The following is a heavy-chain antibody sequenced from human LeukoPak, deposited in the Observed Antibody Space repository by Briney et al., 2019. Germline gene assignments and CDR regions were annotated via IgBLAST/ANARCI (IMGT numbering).Heavy chain of an antibody. D-gene: IGHD1-26*01. CDR2: IRSSGSTI. V-gene: IGHV3-48*03. Sequence: PGGSLRLSCAASGFTVSDYEMNWVRQAPGGGLEWVSYIRSSGSTIYYADSVKGRFTISRDNAKNSLYLQMNSLRAEDTAVYYCARLGDRRDFDYWSQGTLVTVSS. CDR1: GFTVSDYE. J-gene: IGHJ4*02. CDR3: ARLGDRRDFDY.